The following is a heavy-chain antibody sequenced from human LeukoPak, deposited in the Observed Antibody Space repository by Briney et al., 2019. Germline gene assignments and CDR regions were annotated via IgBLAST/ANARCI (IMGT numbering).Heavy chain of an antibody. CDR1: GFTFGGYA. Sequence: GGSLRLSCAASGFTFGGYAMHWVRQAPGKGLEWVSGICWNSGSIGYADSVKGRFTISRDNAKNPLYLQMNSLRAEDTALYYCAKDQIAAPKQGAFDIWGQGTMVTVSS. V-gene: IGHV3-9*01. J-gene: IGHJ3*02. D-gene: IGHD6-13*01. CDR3: AKDQIAAPKQGAFDI. CDR2: ICWNSGSI.